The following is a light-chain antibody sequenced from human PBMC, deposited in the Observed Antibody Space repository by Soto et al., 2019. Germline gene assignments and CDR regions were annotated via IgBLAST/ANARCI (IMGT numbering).Light chain of an antibody. J-gene: IGKJ5*01. Sequence: ELVMTQYPATLSLSPGDSATLSCWASQSISTYLGWYQQKPGQAPRLLIYDAYNRATGIPARFSGSGSGTDFTLAISSLEPDDSAVYYCQQSSHWPPITCGQGTRLEIK. V-gene: IGKV3-11*01. CDR1: QSISTY. CDR2: DAY. CDR3: QQSSHWPPIT.